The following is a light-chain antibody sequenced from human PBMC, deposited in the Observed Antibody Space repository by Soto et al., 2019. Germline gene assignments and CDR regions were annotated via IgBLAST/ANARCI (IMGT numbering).Light chain of an antibody. CDR3: QSYDSSLSEVV. CDR1: SSNIGAGYD. CDR2: GNS. Sequence: QSVLTQPPSVSGAPGQRVTISCTGSSSNIGAGYDVHWYQQLPGTAPKLLIYGNSNRPSGVPDRFSGSKSGTSASLAITGLQAEDEAYYYCQSYDSSLSEVVFGGGTKVTVL. J-gene: IGLJ2*01. V-gene: IGLV1-40*01.